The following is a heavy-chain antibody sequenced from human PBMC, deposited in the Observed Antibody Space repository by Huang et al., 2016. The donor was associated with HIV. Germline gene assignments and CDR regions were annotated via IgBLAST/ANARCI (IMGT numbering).Heavy chain of an antibody. CDR1: GYTLTELS. J-gene: IGHJ3*02. Sequence: QVQLVQSGAEVKKPGASVKVSCKVSGYTLTELSIHWVRQAPGKGVEWMGGCAPEHGETIYAQNFQGRVTMTEDTSTDTAYMELHSLRPEDTAVYYCAAGYDTYYDIWGQGTMVIASS. CDR2: CAPEHGET. CDR3: AAGYDTYYDI. D-gene: IGHD2-21*01. V-gene: IGHV1-24*01.